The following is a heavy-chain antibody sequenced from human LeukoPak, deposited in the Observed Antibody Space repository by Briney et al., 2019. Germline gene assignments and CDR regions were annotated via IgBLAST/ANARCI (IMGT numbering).Heavy chain of an antibody. CDR2: ISSSSSTI. Sequence: GGSLRLSCAASGFTFSSYSMNWVRQAPGKRLEWVSYISSSSSTIYYADSVKGRFTISRDNAKNSLYLQMNSLRAADTAVYYCARDMSTMIVVVRHAFDIWGQGTMVTVSS. J-gene: IGHJ3*02. CDR3: ARDMSTMIVVVRHAFDI. D-gene: IGHD3-22*01. V-gene: IGHV3-48*01. CDR1: GFTFSSYS.